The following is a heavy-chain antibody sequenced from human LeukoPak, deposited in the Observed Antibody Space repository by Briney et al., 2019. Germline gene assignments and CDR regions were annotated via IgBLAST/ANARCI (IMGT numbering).Heavy chain of an antibody. CDR1: GGSISSYY. CDR3: ARLTTFDAFDI. D-gene: IGHD4-17*01. V-gene: IGHV4-59*01. J-gene: IGHJ3*02. CDR2: IYYSGST. Sequence: KPSETLSLTCTVSGGSISSYYWSWIRQPPGKGLEWIGYIYYSGSTNYNPSLKSRVTISVDTSKNQFSLKLSSVTAADTAVYYCARLTTFDAFDIWGQGTMVTVSS.